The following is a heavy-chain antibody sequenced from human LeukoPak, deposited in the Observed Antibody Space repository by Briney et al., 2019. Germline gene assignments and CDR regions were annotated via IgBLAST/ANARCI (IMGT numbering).Heavy chain of an antibody. D-gene: IGHD6-19*01. CDR1: GFTFSSYA. J-gene: IGHJ4*02. CDR3: AKGQQWLARAAYFDY. Sequence: QPGGSLRLSCAASGFTFSSYAMSWVRQAPGKGLEWVAVISYDGSNKYYADSVKGRFTISRDNSKNTLYLQMNSLRAEDTAVYYCAKGQQWLARAAYFDYWGQGTLVTVSS. CDR2: ISYDGSNK. V-gene: IGHV3-30*18.